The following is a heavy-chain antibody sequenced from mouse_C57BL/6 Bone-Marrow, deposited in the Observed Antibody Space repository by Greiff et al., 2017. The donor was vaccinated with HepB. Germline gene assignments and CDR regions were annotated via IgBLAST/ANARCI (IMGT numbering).Heavy chain of an antibody. Sequence: VQLKESGPGLVKPSQSLSLTCSVTGYSITSGYYWNWIRQFPGNKLEWMGYISYDGSNNYNPSLKNRISITRDTSKNQFFLKLNSVTTEDTATYYCARTNWGDYWGQGTTLTVSS. CDR1: GYSITSGYY. D-gene: IGHD4-1*01. CDR3: ARTNWGDY. J-gene: IGHJ2*01. V-gene: IGHV3-6*01. CDR2: ISYDGSN.